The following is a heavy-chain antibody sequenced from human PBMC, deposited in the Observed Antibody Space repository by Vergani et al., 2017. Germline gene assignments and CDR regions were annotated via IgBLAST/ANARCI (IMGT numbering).Heavy chain of an antibody. J-gene: IGHJ4*02. V-gene: IGHV3-23*01. D-gene: IGHD3-22*01. CDR3: AKDVIDYDSSGFYFDY. CDR1: GFTFSSYA. CDR2: ISGSGGST. Sequence: EVQLLESGGGLVQPGGSLRLSCAASGFTFSSYAMSWVRQAPGKGLEWVSAISGSGGSTYYADSVKGRFTISRDNSKNTLYLQMNSLRAEDTAVYYCAKDVIDYDSSGFYFDYWGQGTLVTVSS.